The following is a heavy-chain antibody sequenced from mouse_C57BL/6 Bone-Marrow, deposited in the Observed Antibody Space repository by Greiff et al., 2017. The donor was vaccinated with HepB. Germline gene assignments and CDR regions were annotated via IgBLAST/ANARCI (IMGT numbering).Heavy chain of an antibody. J-gene: IGHJ1*03. Sequence: EVQGVESGGGLVKPGGSLKLSCAASGFTFSSYAMSWVRQTPEKRLEWVATISDGGSYTYYPDNVKGRFTISRDNAKNNLYLQMSHLKSEDTAMYYCASSTMVNWYFDVWGTGTTVTVSS. CDR1: GFTFSSYA. CDR2: ISDGGSYT. D-gene: IGHD2-2*01. CDR3: ASSTMVNWYFDV. V-gene: IGHV5-4*01.